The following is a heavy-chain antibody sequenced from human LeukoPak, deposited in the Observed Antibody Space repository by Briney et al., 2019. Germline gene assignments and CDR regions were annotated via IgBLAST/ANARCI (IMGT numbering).Heavy chain of an antibody. Sequence: SVKLSCKASGGTFSSYAISWVRQAPGQGLEWMGGIIPIFGTANYAQKFQGRVTITADESTSTAYMELSSLRSEDTAVYYCARDSNRDLSSGWYGPPTYYYYYMDVWGKGTTVTVSS. CDR1: GGTFSSYA. CDR3: ARDSNRDLSSGWYGPPTYYYYYMDV. J-gene: IGHJ6*03. V-gene: IGHV1-69*01. D-gene: IGHD6-19*01. CDR2: IIPIFGTA.